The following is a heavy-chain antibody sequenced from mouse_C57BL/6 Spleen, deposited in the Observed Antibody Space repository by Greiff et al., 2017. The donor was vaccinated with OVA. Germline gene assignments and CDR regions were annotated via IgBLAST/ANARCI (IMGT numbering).Heavy chain of an antibody. CDR2: ISYSGST. Sequence: EVMLVESGPGMVKPSQSLSLTCTVTGYSITSGYDWHWIRHFPGNKLEWMGYISYSGSTNYNPSLKSRISITHDTSKNHFFLKLNSVTTEDTATYYCARSIIITTVVDPDWYFDVWGTGTTVTVSS. V-gene: IGHV3-1*01. CDR3: ARSIIITTVVDPDWYFDV. CDR1: GYSITSGYD. J-gene: IGHJ1*03. D-gene: IGHD1-1*01.